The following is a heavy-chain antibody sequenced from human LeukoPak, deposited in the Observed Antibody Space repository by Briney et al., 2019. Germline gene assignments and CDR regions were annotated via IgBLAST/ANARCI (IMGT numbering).Heavy chain of an antibody. V-gene: IGHV3-66*01. CDR1: GFTVSSNY. Sequence: PGGSLRLSCAASGFTVSSNYMSWVRQAPGKGLEWVSVIYSGGSTYYADSVKGRFTISRDNSKNTLYLQMNSLRAEDTAVYYCARLRGSGSYYLYYWGQGTLVTVSS. CDR3: ARLRGSGSYYLYY. CDR2: IYSGGST. D-gene: IGHD1-26*01. J-gene: IGHJ4*02.